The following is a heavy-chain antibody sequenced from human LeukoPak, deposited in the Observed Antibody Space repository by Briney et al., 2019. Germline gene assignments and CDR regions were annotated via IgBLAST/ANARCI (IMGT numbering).Heavy chain of an antibody. J-gene: IGHJ3*02. CDR3: ARHLGRWIQDAFDI. D-gene: IGHD3-16*01. V-gene: IGHV4-34*01. CDR1: GGSFSGYY. CDR2: IYYSGST. Sequence: PSETLSLTCAVYGGSFSGYYWSWIRQPPGKGLEWIGSIYYSGSTYYNPSLKSRVTVSVDTSKNQFSLKLSSVTAADTAVYYCARHLGRWIQDAFDIWGQGTMVTVSS.